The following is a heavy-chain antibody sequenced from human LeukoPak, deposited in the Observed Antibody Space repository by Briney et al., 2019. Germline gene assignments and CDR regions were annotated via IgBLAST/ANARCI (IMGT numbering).Heavy chain of an antibody. J-gene: IGHJ4*02. CDR1: GFTFDDYA. CDR3: AKDTQQLVRGVFDY. CDR2: ISWNSGSI. V-gene: IGHV3-9*01. D-gene: IGHD6-13*01. Sequence: GRSLRLSCAASGFTFDDYAMHWVRQAPGKGLEWVSGISWNSGSIGYADSVKGRFTISRDNAKNSLYLQMNSLRAEDTALYYCAKDTQQLVRGVFDYWGQGTLVTVSS.